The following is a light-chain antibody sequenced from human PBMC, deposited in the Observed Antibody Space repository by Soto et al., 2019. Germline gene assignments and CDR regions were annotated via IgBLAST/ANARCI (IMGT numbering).Light chain of an antibody. CDR3: QQYYSYPRT. CDR1: QGISSY. J-gene: IGKJ3*01. CDR2: AAS. Sequence: AIRMTQSPSSLSASTGDRVTITCRASQGISSYLAWYQQKPGKAPKLLIYAASTLQSGVPSRFSGSGSGTDFNLAISCLQSEDFATYYCQQYYSYPRTVGPGTKVDS. V-gene: IGKV1-8*01.